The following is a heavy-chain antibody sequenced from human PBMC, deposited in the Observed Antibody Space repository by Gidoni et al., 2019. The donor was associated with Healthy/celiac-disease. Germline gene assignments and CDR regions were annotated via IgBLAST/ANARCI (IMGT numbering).Heavy chain of an antibody. D-gene: IGHD2-8*01. Sequence: EVQLVESGGGLVKPGGSLRLSCAASGFPFSNAWMSWVRQAPGKGLEWVGRIKSKTDGGTTDYAAPVKGRFTISRDDPKNTLYLQMNSLKTEDTAVYYCTAAMGYATQYYYYYYMDVWGKGTTVTVSS. CDR2: IKSKTDGGTT. J-gene: IGHJ6*03. V-gene: IGHV3-15*01. CDR1: GFPFSNAW. CDR3: TAAMGYATQYYYYYYMDV.